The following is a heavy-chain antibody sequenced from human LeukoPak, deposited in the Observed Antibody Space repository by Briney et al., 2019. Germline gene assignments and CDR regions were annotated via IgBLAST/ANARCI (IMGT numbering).Heavy chain of an antibody. D-gene: IGHD1-1*01. CDR2: IYTSGST. V-gene: IGHV4-4*07. J-gene: IGHJ4*02. CDR1: GGSISSYY. CDR3: ARSPVQYDWYGYYYFDY. Sequence: SETLSLTCTVSGGSISSYYWSWIRQPAGKGLEWIGRIYTSGSTNYNPSLKSRVTISVDTSKNQFSLKLSSVTAADTAVYYCARSPVQYDWYGYYYFDYWGQGTLVTVSS.